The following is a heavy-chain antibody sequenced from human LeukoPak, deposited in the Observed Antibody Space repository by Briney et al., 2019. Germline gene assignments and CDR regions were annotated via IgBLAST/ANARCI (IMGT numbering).Heavy chain of an antibody. J-gene: IGHJ4*02. CDR1: GFTFSTYA. CDR3: ARDRGRYYDSRGFYWGYYFDS. CDR2: ISGSGDST. D-gene: IGHD3-22*01. V-gene: IGHV3-23*01. Sequence: GGSLRLSCAASGFTFSTYAVNWVRQAPGKVLEWVSTISGSGDSTYYADSVKGRFTISRDNSKDTLYLQMSSVRVDDTAVYYCARDRGRYYDSRGFYWGYYFDSWGQGILVTVST.